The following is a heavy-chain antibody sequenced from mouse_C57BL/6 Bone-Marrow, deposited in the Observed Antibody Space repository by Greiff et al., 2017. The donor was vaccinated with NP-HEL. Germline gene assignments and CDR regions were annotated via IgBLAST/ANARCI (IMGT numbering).Heavy chain of an antibody. CDR2: IYPGDGDT. V-gene: IGHV1-82*01. D-gene: IGHD2-1*01. CDR1: GYAFSSSW. Sequence: LVESGPELVKPGASVKISCKASGYAFSSSWMNWVKQRPGKGLEWIGRIYPGDGDTNYNGKFKGKATLTADKSSSTAYMQLSSLTSEDSAVYYCARGGNYQAWFAYWGQGTLVTVSA. J-gene: IGHJ3*01. CDR3: ARGGNYQAWFAY.